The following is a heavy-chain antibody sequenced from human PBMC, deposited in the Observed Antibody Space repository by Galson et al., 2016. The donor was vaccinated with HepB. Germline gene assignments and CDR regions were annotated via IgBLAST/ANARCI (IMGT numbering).Heavy chain of an antibody. J-gene: IGHJ6*02. D-gene: IGHD2-8*02. V-gene: IGHV3-66*01. CDR1: EFTASDNY. CDR2: ISGDGVT. Sequence: SLRLSCAASEFTASDNYMSWVRQAPGKGLEWVSLISGDGVTYYADSVKGRFTISRENAKNSLYLQMNSLRVGDTAVYYCVREILLVVGYYGMDVWGQGTTVTVSS. CDR3: VREILLVVGYYGMDV.